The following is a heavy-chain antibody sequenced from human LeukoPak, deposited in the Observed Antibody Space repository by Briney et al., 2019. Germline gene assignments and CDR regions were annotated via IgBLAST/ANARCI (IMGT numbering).Heavy chain of an antibody. Sequence: SETLSLTCAVYGGSFSGYYWTWVRQSPEKGQEWIAEINHIETTNYNPSLKSRVTISVDTSQNQFSLRLNSVTAADTAVYYCARRGNCSGNTCYHQALNVWGQGTTVTVSS. CDR3: ARRGNCSGNTCYHQALNV. J-gene: IGHJ6*02. V-gene: IGHV4-34*01. D-gene: IGHD2-2*01. CDR2: INHIETT. CDR1: GGSFSGYY.